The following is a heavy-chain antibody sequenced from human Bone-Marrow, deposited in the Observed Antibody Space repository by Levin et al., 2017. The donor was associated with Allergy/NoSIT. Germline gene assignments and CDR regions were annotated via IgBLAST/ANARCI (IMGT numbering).Heavy chain of an antibody. CDR1: GFPFSSSW. Sequence: LSLTCAASGFPFSSSWMHWVRQAPGKGLMWVSRINSDGSSTSYADSVKGRFTISRDNAKNTLDLQMNSLKAEDTAVYYCARESSGFSGMDVWGQGTTVTVSS. CDR2: INSDGSST. CDR3: ARESSGFSGMDV. D-gene: IGHD6-19*01. V-gene: IGHV3-74*01. J-gene: IGHJ6*02.